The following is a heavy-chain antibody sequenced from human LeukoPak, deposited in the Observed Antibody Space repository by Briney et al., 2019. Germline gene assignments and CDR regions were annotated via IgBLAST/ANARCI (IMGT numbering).Heavy chain of an antibody. D-gene: IGHD6-13*01. CDR1: GGSISSSAYH. Sequence: SETLSLTCTVSGGSISSSAYHWGWIRQPPGKGLEWIGSIHSSGSTYYNPSLKSRVTISVDTSKNQFSLKLSSVTAADTAVYYCARDFGIAAAVNWFDPWGQGTLVTVSS. J-gene: IGHJ5*02. CDR2: IHSSGST. V-gene: IGHV4-39*07. CDR3: ARDFGIAAAVNWFDP.